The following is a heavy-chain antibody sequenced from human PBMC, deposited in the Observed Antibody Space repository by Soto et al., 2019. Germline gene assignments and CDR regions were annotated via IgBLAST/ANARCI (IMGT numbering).Heavy chain of an antibody. CDR3: AKMEGMDPWAYSFDY. CDR1: GFTFSDFA. D-gene: IGHD2-2*03. J-gene: IGHJ4*02. V-gene: IGHV3-23*01. CDR2: IYGGGNGP. Sequence: EVQVLESGGGLVQPGGSLRLSCAATGFTFSDFAMSWVRQAPGKGQEWVSRIYGGGNGPHYADSVKGRVTISRDNSKNTLYLQKNSLRAEDTAVYYCAKMEGMDPWAYSFDYWGQGTLVTVSS.